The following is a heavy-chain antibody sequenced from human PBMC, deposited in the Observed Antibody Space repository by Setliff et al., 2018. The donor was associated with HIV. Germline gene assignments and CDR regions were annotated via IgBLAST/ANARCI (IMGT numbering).Heavy chain of an antibody. CDR1: GYTLTEFS. Sequence: ASVKVSCKVSGYTLTEFSMHWVRQAPGKGLEWMGGFDPEEGETMCAQKFQGRVTVTEDTSSDTAYMELSSLRSEDTAVYYCAPWRKVAAPGVWFSAHDYWGQGTLVTVSS. CDR2: FDPEEGET. D-gene: IGHD2-15*01. J-gene: IGHJ4*02. V-gene: IGHV1-24*01. CDR3: APWRKVAAPGVWFSAHDY.